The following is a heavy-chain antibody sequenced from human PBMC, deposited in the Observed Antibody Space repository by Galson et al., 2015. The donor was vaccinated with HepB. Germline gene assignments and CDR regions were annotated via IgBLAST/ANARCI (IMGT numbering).Heavy chain of an antibody. CDR3: ARDPGPGGCSSTSCYTYQDV. D-gene: IGHD2-2*02. Sequence: SVKVSCKASGGTFSNYAISWVRQAPGQGLEWMGWINPNSGGTNYAQKFQGRVTMTRDTSISTAYMELSRLRSDDTAVYYCARDPGPGGCSSTSCYTYQDVWGKGTTVTVSS. CDR1: GGTFSNYA. CDR2: INPNSGGT. V-gene: IGHV1-2*02. J-gene: IGHJ6*04.